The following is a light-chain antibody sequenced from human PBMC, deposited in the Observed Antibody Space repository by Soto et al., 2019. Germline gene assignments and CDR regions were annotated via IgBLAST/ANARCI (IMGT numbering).Light chain of an antibody. Sequence: DIQMTQSPSTLSASVGDRVTITCRASQSIRSWLAWYRQKPGKAPKLLIYRASSLESGVPSRFSGSGSGTEFTLTISSLQPDDFATYYCQQYNSYLWTFGQGTKVEIK. CDR2: RAS. CDR3: QQYNSYLWT. V-gene: IGKV1-5*03. CDR1: QSIRSW. J-gene: IGKJ1*01.